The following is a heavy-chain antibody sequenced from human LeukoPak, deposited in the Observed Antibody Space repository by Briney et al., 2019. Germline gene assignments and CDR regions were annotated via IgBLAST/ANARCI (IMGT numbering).Heavy chain of an antibody. D-gene: IGHD2-2*01. V-gene: IGHV3-21*01. CDR1: GFTFSSYS. CDR3: ARASSPYSGYCSSTSCYWGAFDI. CDR2: ISSGSSYI. Sequence: GGSLRLSCAASGFTFSSYSMNWVRQAPGKGLEWVSSISSGSSYIYYADSVKGRFTISRDNAKNSLYLQMNSLRAEDTAVYYCARASSPYSGYCSSTSCYWGAFDIWGQGTMVTVSS. J-gene: IGHJ3*02.